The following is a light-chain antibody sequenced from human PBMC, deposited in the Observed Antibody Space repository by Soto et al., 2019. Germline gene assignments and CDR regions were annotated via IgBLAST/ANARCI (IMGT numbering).Light chain of an antibody. V-gene: IGKV3-11*01. CDR3: QQRSNWPPYT. J-gene: IGKJ2*01. Sequence: EIVLTQSPATLSLSPGERATLACRASQSVSSYLAWYHQKPGQAPRLLSSEASNRATGLPARFSGSGSGTDFTLTISSLEPEDLAVYYCQQRSNWPPYTFGQGTKLEIK. CDR2: EAS. CDR1: QSVSSY.